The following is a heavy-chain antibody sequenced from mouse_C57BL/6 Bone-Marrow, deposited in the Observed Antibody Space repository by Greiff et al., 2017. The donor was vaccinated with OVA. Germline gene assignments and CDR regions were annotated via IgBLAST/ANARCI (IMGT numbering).Heavy chain of an antibody. CDR1: GYTFTSYG. CDR2: IYPRSGNT. Sequence: VQGVESGAELARPGASVKLSCKASGYTFTSYGISWVKQRTGQGLEWIGEIYPRSGNTYYNEKFKGKATLTADKSSSTAYMELRSLTSEDSAVYFCARVYGSSWYYFDYWGQGTTLTVSS. D-gene: IGHD1-1*01. J-gene: IGHJ2*01. CDR3: ARVYGSSWYYFDY. V-gene: IGHV1-81*01.